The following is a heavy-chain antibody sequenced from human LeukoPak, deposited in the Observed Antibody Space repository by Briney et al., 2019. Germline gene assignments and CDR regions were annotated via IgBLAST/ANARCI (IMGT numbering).Heavy chain of an antibody. J-gene: IGHJ4*02. CDR3: ATAVTTVSGFDY. D-gene: IGHD4-17*01. V-gene: IGHV1-24*01. CDR1: GYTLTELS. CDR2: FDPEDGET. Sequence: ASLKVSCKVSGYTLTELSMHWVRQAPGKGLEWMGGFDPEDGETIYAQKFQGRVTMTEDTSTDTAYMELSSLRSEDTAVYYCATAVTTVSGFDYWGQGTLVTVSS.